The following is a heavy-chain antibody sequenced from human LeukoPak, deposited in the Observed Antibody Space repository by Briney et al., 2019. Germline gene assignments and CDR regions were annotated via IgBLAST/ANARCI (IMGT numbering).Heavy chain of an antibody. V-gene: IGHV6-1*01. D-gene: IGHD3-10*01. CDR1: GDSVSSNSAA. Sequence: SQTLSLTCAISGDSVSSNSAAWNWIRQSPSRGLEWLGRTYYRSKWYNDYALSVKSRITINPDTSKNQFSLQLNSVTPEDTAVYYCARVGKIDMGDRKPTTMVRGVTLEQYYYYGMDVWGQGTTVTVSS. CDR2: TYYRSKWYN. CDR3: ARVGKIDMGDRKPTTMVRGVTLEQYYYYGMDV. J-gene: IGHJ6*02.